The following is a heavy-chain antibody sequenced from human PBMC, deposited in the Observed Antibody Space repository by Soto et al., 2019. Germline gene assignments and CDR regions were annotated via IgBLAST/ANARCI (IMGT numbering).Heavy chain of an antibody. CDR2: IYSGGST. CDR3: AREKRWLHHDAFDI. V-gene: IGHV3-53*01. CDR1: VFTVSSNY. J-gene: IGHJ3*02. D-gene: IGHD5-12*01. Sequence: GWSLRLSCSASVFTVSSNYMSWFRQAPGKGLERVSVIYSGGSTYYADSVKGRFTISRDNSKNTLYLQMNSLRAEDTAVYYCAREKRWLHHDAFDIWGQGTMVTVSS.